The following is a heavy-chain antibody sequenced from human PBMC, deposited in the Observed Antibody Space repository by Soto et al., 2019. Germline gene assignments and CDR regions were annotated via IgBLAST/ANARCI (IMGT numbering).Heavy chain of an antibody. J-gene: IGHJ6*02. CDR2: ISYDGSNK. CDR1: GFTFSSYG. Sequence: GGSLRLSCAASGFTFSSYGMHWVRQAPGKGLEWVAVISYDGSNKYYADSVKGRFTISRDNSKNTLYPQMNSLRAEDTAVYYCARDDIPGRAVAIYGMDVWGQGTTVTVSS. CDR3: ARDDIPGRAVAIYGMDV. D-gene: IGHD6-19*01. V-gene: IGHV3-30*03.